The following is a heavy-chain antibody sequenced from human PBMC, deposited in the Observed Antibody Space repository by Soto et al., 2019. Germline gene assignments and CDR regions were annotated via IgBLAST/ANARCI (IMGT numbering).Heavy chain of an antibody. V-gene: IGHV1-18*01. CDR2: FSAYNGNT. J-gene: IGHJ4*02. D-gene: IGHD6-13*01. CDR1: GYTFTSYG. Sequence: ASVKVSCKASGYTFTSYGISWVRQAPGQGLEWMGWFSAYNGNTNYAQKLQGRVTMTADTSTSTAYMELRSLRSDDTAVYYCARSKAAAGTRLSFDSWGQGTQVTVSS. CDR3: ARSKAAAGTRLSFDS.